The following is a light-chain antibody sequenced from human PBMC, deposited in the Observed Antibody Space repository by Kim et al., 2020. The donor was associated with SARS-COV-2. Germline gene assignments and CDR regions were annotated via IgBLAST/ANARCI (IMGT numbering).Light chain of an antibody. CDR1: SSDIGYYNL. V-gene: IGLV2-23*02. CDR3: CSHATDRAVV. CDR2: EVT. J-gene: IGLJ2*01. Sequence: GQSITISCTGTSSDIGYYNLVSWYQQHPGKAPKVTIFEVTKRPSGVSNRFSGSKSGNTASLTISGLQAEDEADYYCCSHATDRAVVFGGGTQLTVL.